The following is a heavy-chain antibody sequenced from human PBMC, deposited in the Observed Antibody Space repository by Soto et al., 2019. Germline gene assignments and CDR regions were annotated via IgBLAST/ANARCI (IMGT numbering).Heavy chain of an antibody. CDR1: GLTVSHNY. Sequence: PGGSLRLSCVASGLTVSHNYMAWVRQAPEMGLEWVAILYTEGTTYYADSVKGRFTISRDSSKNTLFLQMNSLRAEDTAVYYCARDSVVGLDVWGQGTPVTVSS. CDR2: LYTEGTT. D-gene: IGHD3-10*01. J-gene: IGHJ5*02. V-gene: IGHV3-53*01. CDR3: ARDSVVGLDV.